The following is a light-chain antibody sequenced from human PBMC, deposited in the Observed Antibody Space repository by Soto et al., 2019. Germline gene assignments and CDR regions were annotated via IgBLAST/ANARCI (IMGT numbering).Light chain of an antibody. CDR3: SSYTGSSTYVV. Sequence: QSALTQPXSVSXSPGQXITXXCTGTSSDVGGYNYVSWYQQHPGKAPKLMIYDVSNRPSGVSNRFSGSKSGNTASLTISGLQAEDEADYYCSSYTGSSTYVVFGGGTKLTVL. CDR2: DVS. J-gene: IGLJ2*01. V-gene: IGLV2-14*01. CDR1: SSDVGGYNY.